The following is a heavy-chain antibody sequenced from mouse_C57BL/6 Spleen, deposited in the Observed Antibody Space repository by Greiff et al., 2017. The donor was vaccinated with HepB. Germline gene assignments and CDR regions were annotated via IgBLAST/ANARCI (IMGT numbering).Heavy chain of an antibody. CDR1: GFNIKDYY. Sequence: VQLQQSGAELVRPGASVKLSCTASGFNIKDYYMHWVKQRPEQGLEWIGRIDPEDGDTEYAPKFQGKATMTADTSSHTAYLQLSSLTSEDTAVYYCATSLDYYGSRGYYFDYWGQGTTLTVSS. J-gene: IGHJ2*01. CDR2: IDPEDGDT. V-gene: IGHV14-1*01. D-gene: IGHD1-1*01. CDR3: ATSLDYYGSRGYYFDY.